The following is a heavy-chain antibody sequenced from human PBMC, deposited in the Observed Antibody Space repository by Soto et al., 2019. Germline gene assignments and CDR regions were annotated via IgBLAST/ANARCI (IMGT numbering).Heavy chain of an antibody. CDR1: GGSISSGGYY. CDR2: IYYSGST. Sequence: QVQLQESGPGLVKPSQTLSLTCTVSGGSISSGGYYWSWIRQHPGKGLEWIGYIYYSGSTYYNPSLTSRVTISVDTSKNQFSLKLSSVTAADTAVYYCARMTKAVAGTNWFDPWGQGTLVTVSS. V-gene: IGHV4-31*03. D-gene: IGHD6-19*01. CDR3: ARMTKAVAGTNWFDP. J-gene: IGHJ5*02.